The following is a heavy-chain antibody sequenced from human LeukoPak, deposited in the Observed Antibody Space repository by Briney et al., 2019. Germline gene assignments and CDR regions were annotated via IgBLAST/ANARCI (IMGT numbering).Heavy chain of an antibody. CDR3: ARETAVAGTFSYYMDV. J-gene: IGHJ6*03. CDR1: GGSISSSSYY. V-gene: IGHV4-39*07. D-gene: IGHD6-19*01. Sequence: PSETLSLTCTVSGGSISSSSYYWGWIRQPPGKGLEWIGSIYYSGSTYYNPSLKSRVTISVDTSKNQFSLKLSSVTAADTAVYYCARETAVAGTFSYYMDVWGKGTTVTVSS. CDR2: IYYSGST.